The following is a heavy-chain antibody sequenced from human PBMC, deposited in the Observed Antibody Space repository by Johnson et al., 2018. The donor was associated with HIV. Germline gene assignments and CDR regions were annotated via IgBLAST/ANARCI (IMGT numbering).Heavy chain of an antibody. V-gene: IGHV3-30-3*01. J-gene: IGHJ3*02. CDR3: ARVRIIYSSSSQAFDI. D-gene: IGHD6-6*01. CDR1: GFTFRSYW. CDR2: ISYDGSNK. Sequence: QVQLVESGGGVVRPGGSLRLSCAASGFTFRSYWMSWVRQAPGKGLEWVAVISYDGSNKYYADSVKGRFTISRDNSKNTLYLQMSSLRVEDTAVYCCARVRIIYSSSSQAFDIWGQGTMVTVSS.